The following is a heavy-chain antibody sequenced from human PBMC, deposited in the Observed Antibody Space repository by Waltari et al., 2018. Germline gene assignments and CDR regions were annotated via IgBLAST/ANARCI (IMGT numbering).Heavy chain of an antibody. J-gene: IGHJ4*02. CDR1: GYTFTGYY. CDR3: ARLPYYDSSGYPGDFDY. Sequence: QVQLVQSGAEVKKPGASVKVSCKASGYTFTGYYMHWVRQAPGQGLEWMGRINPNSGDTNYAQKFQGRVTMTRDTSISTAYMELSRLRSDDTAVYYCARLPYYDSSGYPGDFDYWGQGTLVTVSS. V-gene: IGHV1-2*06. D-gene: IGHD3-22*01. CDR2: INPNSGDT.